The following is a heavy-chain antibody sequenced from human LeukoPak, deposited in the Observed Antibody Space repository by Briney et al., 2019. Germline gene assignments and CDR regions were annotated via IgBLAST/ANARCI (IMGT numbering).Heavy chain of an antibody. CDR2: IYYSGST. J-gene: IGHJ4*02. CDR3: ARGGSPVYYFDY. CDR1: GGSISSGGYS. D-gene: IGHD2-8*01. Sequence: SQTLSLTCTVSGGSISSGGYSWSWIRQHPGKGLEWIGYIYYSGSTYYNPSLKSRVTISVDTSKNQFSLKLSSVTAADTAVYYCARGGSPVYYFDYWGQGTLVTVSS. V-gene: IGHV4-31*03.